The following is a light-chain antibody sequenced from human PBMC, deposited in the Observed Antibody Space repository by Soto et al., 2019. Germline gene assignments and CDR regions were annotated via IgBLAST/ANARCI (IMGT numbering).Light chain of an antibody. CDR2: AAS. CDR1: LRIGTY. V-gene: IGKV1-39*01. J-gene: IGKJ1*01. CDR3: QQSYSTPRT. Sequence: DIQMTQSPSSLSASVGDRVTITCRASLRIGTYLNWFQQKPGKAPKILIYAASSLHSGVPSRFSGSGSGTDFSLTISSLQPEDFATYYCQQSYSTPRTFGQGTKVEIK.